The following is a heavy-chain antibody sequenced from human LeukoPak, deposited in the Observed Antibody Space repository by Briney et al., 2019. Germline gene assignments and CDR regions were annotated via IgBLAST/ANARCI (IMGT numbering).Heavy chain of an antibody. J-gene: IGHJ4*02. D-gene: IGHD4-11*01. CDR1: GFTFSTYI. Sequence: GGSLRLSCSASGFTFSTYIMHWVRQAPGKGVETVSAITGNGGSTYYVDSVKGRFTISRDNSKNSLYLQRRSLRAEDTAMYDCARRYDYSAYGCWGQGTLVTVSS. CDR2: ITGNGGST. CDR3: ARRYDYSAYGC. V-gene: IGHV3-64D*09.